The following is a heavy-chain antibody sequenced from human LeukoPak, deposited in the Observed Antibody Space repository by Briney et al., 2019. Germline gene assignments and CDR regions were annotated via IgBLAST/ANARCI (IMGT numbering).Heavy chain of an antibody. V-gene: IGHV3-11*01. CDR2: ISSSGSTI. CDR3: AGHYYYYYYMDV. J-gene: IGHJ6*03. CDR1: GFTFSDDY. Sequence: GGSLRLSCAASGFTFSDDYMSWIRQAPGKGLEWVSYISSSGSTIYYADSVKGRFTISRDNAKNSLYLQMNSLRAEDTAVYYCAGHYYYYYYMDVWGKGTTVTVSS.